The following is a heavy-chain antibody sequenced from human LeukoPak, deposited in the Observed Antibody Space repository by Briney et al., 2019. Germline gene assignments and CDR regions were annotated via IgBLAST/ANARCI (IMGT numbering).Heavy chain of an antibody. CDR1: GFTFDDYA. J-gene: IGHJ3*01. CDR3: AKDDHATTGPFDF. D-gene: IGHD1-1*01. CDR2: ISWNSGDT. Sequence: PGGSLRLSCAASGFTFDDYAMDWVRQAPGKGLEWVSSISWNSGDTDYADSVKGRFTISRDNAKNALYLQMNSLRAEDTALYYCAKDDHATTGPFDFWGQGTRVTVSS. V-gene: IGHV3-9*01.